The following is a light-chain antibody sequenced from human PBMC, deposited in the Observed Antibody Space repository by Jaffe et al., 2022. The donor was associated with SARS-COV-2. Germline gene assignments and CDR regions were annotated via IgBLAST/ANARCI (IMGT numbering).Light chain of an antibody. CDR1: QGISSH. V-gene: IGKV1-8*01. CDR3: QQYYTYPWT. J-gene: IGKJ1*01. CDR2: AAS. Sequence: AIRMTQSPSSFSASTGDRVTITCRASQGISSHLAWYQQRPGKAPKFLIYAASILQSGIPSRFSGSESGTDFTLTISYLQSEDFATYYCQQYYTYPWTFGQGTKVEIK.